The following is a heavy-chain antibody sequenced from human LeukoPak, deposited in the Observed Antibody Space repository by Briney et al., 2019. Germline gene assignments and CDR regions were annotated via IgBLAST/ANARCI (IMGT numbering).Heavy chain of an antibody. CDR3: ARVWDGSGTYYNSLIDC. V-gene: IGHV3-11*05. CDR2: ISSSSSYT. CDR1: GITFSDYY. D-gene: IGHD3-10*01. J-gene: IGHJ4*02. Sequence: GGSLRLSCAASGITFSDYYMSWIRQAPGKGLEWVSYISSSSSYTNYADSVKGRFTISRDNAKNSVYLQMNSLRAEDTAVYYCARVWDGSGTYYNSLIDCWGQGTLVTVSS.